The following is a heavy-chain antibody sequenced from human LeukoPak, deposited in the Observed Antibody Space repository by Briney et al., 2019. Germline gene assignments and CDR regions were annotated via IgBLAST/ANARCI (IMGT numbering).Heavy chain of an antibody. Sequence: SVKVSCKASGGAFRNCAISWVRQATGQGLEWMGGIIPHFGTVKYAQKFQGRVTITADESTSTAYMELTSLRSEDTAVYYCARAYYYDSTGPFDSWGQGTLVTVSS. CDR1: GGAFRNCA. CDR2: IIPHFGTV. D-gene: IGHD3-22*01. J-gene: IGHJ4*02. CDR3: ARAYYYDSTGPFDS. V-gene: IGHV1-69*13.